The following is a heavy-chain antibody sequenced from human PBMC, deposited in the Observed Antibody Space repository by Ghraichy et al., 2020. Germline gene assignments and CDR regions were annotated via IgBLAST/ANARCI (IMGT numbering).Heavy chain of an antibody. CDR3: ARGSITMVRGLSGTPFDY. J-gene: IGHJ4*02. CDR2: IYYSGST. V-gene: IGHV4-59*01. CDR1: GGSISSYY. D-gene: IGHD3-10*01. Sequence: SQTLSLTCTVSGGSISSYYWSWIRQPPGKGLEWIGYIYYSGSTNYNPSLKSRVTISVDTSKNQFSLKLSSVTAADTAVYYCARGSITMVRGLSGTPFDYWGQGTLVTVSS.